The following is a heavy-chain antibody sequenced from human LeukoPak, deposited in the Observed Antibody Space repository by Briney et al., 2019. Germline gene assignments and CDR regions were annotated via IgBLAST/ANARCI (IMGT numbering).Heavy chain of an antibody. CDR1: GFTFSSFA. D-gene: IGHD5-18*01. Sequence: GGSLRLSCAASGFTFSSFAIHWVRQAPGKGLEWIAIISYNGNNKNYAESAKGRFTISRDNSKNTLSLQMSSLRAEDTAVYYCARGGTAMVNDAFDIWGQGTMVIVSS. CDR2: ISYNGNNK. J-gene: IGHJ3*02. CDR3: ARGGTAMVNDAFDI. V-gene: IGHV3-30-3*01.